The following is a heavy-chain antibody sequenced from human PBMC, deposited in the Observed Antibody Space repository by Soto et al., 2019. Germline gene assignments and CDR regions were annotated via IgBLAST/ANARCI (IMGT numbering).Heavy chain of an antibody. CDR1: GESISSSSYY. D-gene: IGHD2-21*02. CDR2: IYYSGRT. CDR3: ARQRTTVVTQAYFDH. J-gene: IGHJ4*02. Sequence: SETLSLTCIVSGESISSSSYYWGWIRQPPGQGLEWIGSIYYSGRTYYTPSFKSRVTISIDTSKNQFSLKLSSVTATDTAVYYCARQRTTVVTQAYFDHWGQGALVTVSS. V-gene: IGHV4-39*01.